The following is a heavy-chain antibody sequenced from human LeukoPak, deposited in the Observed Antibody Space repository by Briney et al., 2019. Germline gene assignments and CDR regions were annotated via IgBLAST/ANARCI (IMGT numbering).Heavy chain of an antibody. CDR3: ARPYYDFWSGYYTLSGRAFDI. D-gene: IGHD3-3*01. J-gene: IGHJ3*02. CDR1: GGSISSYY. V-gene: IGHV4-59*08. Sequence: PSETLSLTCTVSGGSISSYYWSWIRQPPGKGLEWIGYIYYSGSTNYNPSLKSRVTISVDTSKNQFSLKLSSATAADTAVYYCARPYYDFWSGYYTLSGRAFDIWGQGAMVTVSS. CDR2: IYYSGST.